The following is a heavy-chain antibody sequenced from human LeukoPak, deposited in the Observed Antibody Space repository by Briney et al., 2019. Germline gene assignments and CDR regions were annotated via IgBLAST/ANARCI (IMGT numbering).Heavy chain of an antibody. J-gene: IGHJ5*02. CDR2: ISSSSSTI. V-gene: IGHV3-48*01. CDR3: ARGSGGSSWYKRFDP. D-gene: IGHD6-13*01. Sequence: GGSLRLSCAASGFTFSSYSMNWVRQAPGKGLEWVSYISSSSSTIYYADSVKGRFTISRDNAKNSLYLRMNSLRAEDTAVYYCARGSGGSSWYKRFDPWGQGTLVTVSS. CDR1: GFTFSSYS.